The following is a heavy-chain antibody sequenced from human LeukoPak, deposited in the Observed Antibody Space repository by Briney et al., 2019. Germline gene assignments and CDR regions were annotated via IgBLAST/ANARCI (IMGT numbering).Heavy chain of an antibody. D-gene: IGHD1-14*01. V-gene: IGHV4-39*07. CDR1: GGSISSSSYY. CDR3: AREPRGYFDY. J-gene: IGHJ4*02. Sequence: SETLSLTCTVSGGSISSSSYYWGWIRQPPGKGLEWIGSIYYSGSTYYNPSLKSRVTISVDTPKYQFSLRLSSVAAADTAVYYCAREPRGYFDYWGQGTLVTVSS. CDR2: IYYSGST.